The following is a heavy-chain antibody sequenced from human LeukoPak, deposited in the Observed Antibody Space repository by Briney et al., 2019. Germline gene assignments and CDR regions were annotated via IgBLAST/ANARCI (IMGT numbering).Heavy chain of an antibody. CDR2: SRNEARSYTT. CDR1: GFTFNVHF. J-gene: IGHJ4*02. V-gene: IGHV3-72*01. Sequence: GGSLRLSCVFSGFTFNVHFMDWVRQAPGKGLEWVARSRNEARSYTTEYAASVKGRFTISRDDSKNSLFLQMDSLKTADTAVYYCARGQFSFFDCVFWGQGVQVTVSS. CDR3: ARGQFSFFDCVF. D-gene: IGHD3-16*02.